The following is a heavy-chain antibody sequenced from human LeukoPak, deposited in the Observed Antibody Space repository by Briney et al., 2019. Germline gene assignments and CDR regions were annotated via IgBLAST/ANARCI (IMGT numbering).Heavy chain of an antibody. Sequence: SVKVSCKVSGGPFTGHGISWVRQAPGEGLEWMGGITAIYETTSYAERSQGRVTVTADESTSTFYMELSSLRSEDTAVYYCARGLHSTSFGYGMDFWGQGTTVIVSS. CDR3: ARGLHSTSFGYGMDF. CDR2: ITAIYETT. V-gene: IGHV1-69*13. D-gene: IGHD2-2*01. J-gene: IGHJ6*02. CDR1: GGPFTGHG.